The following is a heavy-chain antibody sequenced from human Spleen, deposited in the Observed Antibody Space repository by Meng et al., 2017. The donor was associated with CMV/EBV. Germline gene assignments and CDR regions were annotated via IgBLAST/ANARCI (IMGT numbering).Heavy chain of an antibody. CDR2: INHSGST. J-gene: IGHJ4*02. V-gene: IGHV4-34*01. D-gene: IGHD2-2*01. CDR1: GGSFSGYY. CDR3: ARTGYQLLSIDY. Sequence: GSLRLSCAVYGGSFSGYYWSWIRQPPGKGLEWIGEINHSGSTNYNPSLKSRVTISVDTSKNQFSLKLSSVTAADTAVYYCARTGYQLLSIDYWGQGTLVTVSS.